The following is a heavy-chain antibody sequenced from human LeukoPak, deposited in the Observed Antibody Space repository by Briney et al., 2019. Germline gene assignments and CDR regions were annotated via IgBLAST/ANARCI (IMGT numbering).Heavy chain of an antibody. Sequence: SETLSLTCTVSGGSISSSSYYWGWIRQPPGKGLEWIGSIYYSGSTYYNPSLKSRVTISVDTSKNQFSLKLSSVTAADTAVYYCATERLIDYDILTGYAKGPFDYWGQGTLVTVSS. D-gene: IGHD3-9*01. J-gene: IGHJ4*02. CDR2: IYYSGST. CDR1: GGSISSSSYY. CDR3: ATERLIDYDILTGYAKGPFDY. V-gene: IGHV4-39*07.